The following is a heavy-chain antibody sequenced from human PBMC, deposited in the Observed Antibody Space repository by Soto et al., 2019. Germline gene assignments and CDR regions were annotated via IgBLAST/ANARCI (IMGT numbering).Heavy chain of an antibody. CDR2: INPSGGST. CDR1: GYTFTSYY. V-gene: IGHV1-46*01. Sequence: QVQLVQSGAEVKKPGASVKVSCKASGYTFTSYYMHWVRQAPGQGLEWMGIINPSGGSTSYAQKCXXRXTXXRDTYTSTVYMELSSLRSEDTAVYYCARTGSWVDYWGQGTLVTVSS. D-gene: IGHD7-27*01. CDR3: ARTGSWVDY. J-gene: IGHJ4*02.